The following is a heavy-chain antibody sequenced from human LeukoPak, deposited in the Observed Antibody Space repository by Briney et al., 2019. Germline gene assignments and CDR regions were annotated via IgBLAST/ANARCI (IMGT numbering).Heavy chain of an antibody. Sequence: WGSLRLSCAASGFTFSNYAMNWVRQAPRTGMELVSASSGSGSSTYYADSVKGRFTISRDNSKNTLYLQMNSLRAEDTAVYYCAKDRGYCSGDSCYLFDYWGQGTLVTVSS. CDR3: AKDRGYCSGDSCYLFDY. J-gene: IGHJ4*02. CDR1: GFTFSNYA. V-gene: IGHV3-23*01. D-gene: IGHD2-15*01. CDR2: SSGSGSST.